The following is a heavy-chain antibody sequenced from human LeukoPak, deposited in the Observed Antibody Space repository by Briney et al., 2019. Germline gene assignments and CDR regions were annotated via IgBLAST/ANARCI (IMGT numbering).Heavy chain of an antibody. CDR3: TRDVASRNWFDP. V-gene: IGHV3-33*08. Sequence: PGGSLRLSCSVSGFTFSRYAMHWVRQAPGKGLEWVAFIWYDGSNKYYADSVKGRFTISRDNSQNTLFLQMNSLRAEDTAVYYCTRDVASRNWFDPWGQGTLVTVSS. CDR2: IWYDGSNK. CDR1: GFTFSRYA. J-gene: IGHJ5*02.